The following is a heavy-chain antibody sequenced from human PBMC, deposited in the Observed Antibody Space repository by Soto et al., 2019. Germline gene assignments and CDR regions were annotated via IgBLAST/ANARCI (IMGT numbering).Heavy chain of an antibody. V-gene: IGHV3-30*18. Sequence: QVQLVETGGGVVQPGGSLRLSCIDSGFPFRSYGMHWVRQAPGKGLEWVAVTSYYGNKKYYIDSVKGRFSISRDNFMNTVSLQMNSLGVEDTALYDGAKEGQSRDGSTSPLDSWGQGTLFIVSA. CDR2: TSYYGNKK. CDR3: AKEGQSRDGSTSPLDS. D-gene: IGHD2-2*01. J-gene: IGHJ5*01. CDR1: GFPFRSYG.